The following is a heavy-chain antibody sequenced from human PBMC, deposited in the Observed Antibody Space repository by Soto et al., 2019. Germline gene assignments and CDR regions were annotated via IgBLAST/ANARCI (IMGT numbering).Heavy chain of an antibody. J-gene: IGHJ4*02. D-gene: IGHD5-18*01. Sequence: GGSLRLSCAASGFTFSSYAMSWVRQAPGKGLEWVSAISGSGGSTYYADSVKGRFTISRDNSKDTLYLQMNSLRAEDTAVYYCARTRLSTAMVHFDYWGQGTLVTVSS. CDR2: ISGSGGST. V-gene: IGHV3-23*01. CDR1: GFTFSSYA. CDR3: ARTRLSTAMVHFDY.